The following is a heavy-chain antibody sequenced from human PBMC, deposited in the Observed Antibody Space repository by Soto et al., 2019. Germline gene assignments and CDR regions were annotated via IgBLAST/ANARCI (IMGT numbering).Heavy chain of an antibody. Sequence: QVQLVQSGAEVKKPGSSVQVSCTASGGPFSSYAINWVRQAPGQGLEWMGVITPMFGSPHYAQNFKGRITITAQQSTNPAYMELSSLTSGDTAVYFWARVFTGRLFYPCGQGTLVTVSS. V-gene: IGHV1-69*01. CDR3: ARVFTGRLFYP. CDR1: GGPFSSYA. D-gene: IGHD3-10*02. CDR2: ITPMFGSP. J-gene: IGHJ5*02.